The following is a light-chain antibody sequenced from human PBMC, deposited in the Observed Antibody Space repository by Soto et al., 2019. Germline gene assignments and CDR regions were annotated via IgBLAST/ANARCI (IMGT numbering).Light chain of an antibody. CDR3: TSYTCSSTQV. CDR1: SSDVGGYDY. J-gene: IGLJ1*01. V-gene: IGLV2-14*01. Sequence: ALTQPASVSGSPGQSITISCTGTSSDVGGYDYVSWYQQHPGTAPRLIMFEVTNRPSGVSNRFSGSKSGNTASLAISGLQSEDEADYYCTSYTCSSTQVFGPGTKVNVL. CDR2: EVT.